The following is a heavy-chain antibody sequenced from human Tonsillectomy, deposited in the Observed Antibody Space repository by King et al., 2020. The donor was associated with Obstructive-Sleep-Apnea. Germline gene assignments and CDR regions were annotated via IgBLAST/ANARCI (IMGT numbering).Heavy chain of an antibody. D-gene: IGHD3-16*02. V-gene: IGHV4-39*07. J-gene: IGHJ3*02. CDR3: ARESTPPYDYVWGSYLQDAFDI. CDR1: GGSISSSSYY. Sequence: QLQESGPGLVKPSETLSLTCTVSGGSISSSSYYWGWIRQPPGKGLEWIGSIYYSGSTYYNPSLKSRATISVDTSKNQFSLKLSSVTAADTAVYYCARESTPPYDYVWGSYLQDAFDIWGQGTMVTVSS. CDR2: IYYSGST.